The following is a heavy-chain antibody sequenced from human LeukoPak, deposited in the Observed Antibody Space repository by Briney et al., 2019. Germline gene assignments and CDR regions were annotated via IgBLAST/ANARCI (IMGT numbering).Heavy chain of an antibody. CDR3: AKEGLKYCTNGVCYTGVDY. CDR1: GFTFSSYA. V-gene: IGHV3-23*01. CDR2: ISGSGGST. Sequence: GGSLRLSCAASGFTFSSYAMSWVRQAPGKGLEWVSAISGSGGSTYYADSVKGRFTISRDNSKNTLYLQMNSLRAEDTAVYYCAKEGLKYCTNGVCYTGVDYWGQGTLVTVFS. J-gene: IGHJ4*02. D-gene: IGHD2-8*01.